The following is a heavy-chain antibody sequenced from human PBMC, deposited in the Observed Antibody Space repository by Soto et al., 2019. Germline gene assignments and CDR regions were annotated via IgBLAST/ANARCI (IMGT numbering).Heavy chain of an antibody. CDR1: GGSISNSY. CDR2: IYSSGST. V-gene: IGHV4-59*08. Sequence: SETLSLTCTVSGGSISNSYWSWIRQSPGKGLEWIGYIYSSGSTNYNPSLKSRVTISIDTSKNQFSLKLSSLIAADTAVYYCARQSPPFFYGSGPWDVWGQGTSVTVSS. D-gene: IGHD3-10*01. CDR3: ARQSPPFFYGSGPWDV. J-gene: IGHJ6*02.